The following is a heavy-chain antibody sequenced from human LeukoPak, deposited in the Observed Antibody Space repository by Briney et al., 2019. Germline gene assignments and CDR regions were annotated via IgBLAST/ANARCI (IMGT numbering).Heavy chain of an antibody. CDR3: ARDTGYSSGWYWWFDP. CDR1: GVTFSSYA. J-gene: IGHJ5*02. CDR2: ISYDGSNK. Sequence: GGSLRLSCAASGVTFSSYAMHWVRQAPGKGLEWVAVISYDGSNKYYADSVKGRFTISRDNSKNTLYLQMNSLRAEDTAVYYCARDTGYSSGWYWWFDPWGQGTLVTVSS. D-gene: IGHD6-19*01. V-gene: IGHV3-30*04.